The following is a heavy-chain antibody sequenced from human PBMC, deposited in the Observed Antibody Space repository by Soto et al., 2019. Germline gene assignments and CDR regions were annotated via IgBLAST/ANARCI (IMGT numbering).Heavy chain of an antibody. D-gene: IGHD3-22*01. CDR1: GYTFTGYF. CDR2: INPNSGDT. V-gene: IGHV1-2*02. Sequence: QVQLVQSGADMKKPGASVKVSCKASGYTFTGYFIHWVQQAPGQGLEWVGWINPNSGDTNYAQRFQGRVAMTRDTSISTAYMELSRLRSDDTAIYYCARDYRYYDSSGHLHYWGQGTLVTVSS. CDR3: ARDYRYYDSSGHLHY. J-gene: IGHJ4*02.